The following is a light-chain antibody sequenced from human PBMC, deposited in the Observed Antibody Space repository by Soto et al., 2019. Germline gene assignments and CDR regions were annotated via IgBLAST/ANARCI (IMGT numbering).Light chain of an antibody. CDR1: QSVSSSY. J-gene: IGKJ1*01. CDR2: GAS. V-gene: IGKV3-20*01. CDR3: QQYHSWLTRT. Sequence: EIVLTQSPGTLSLSPGERATLSCRASQSVSSSYLAWYQQKFGQAPRLLIYGASSRANGIPARFSGSGSGTELTLTISSLQSEDFAVYYCQQYHSWLTRTFSQGTKVDIK.